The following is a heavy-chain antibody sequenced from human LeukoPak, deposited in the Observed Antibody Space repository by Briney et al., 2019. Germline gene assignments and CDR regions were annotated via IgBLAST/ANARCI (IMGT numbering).Heavy chain of an antibody. J-gene: IGHJ6*02. CDR2: ISWNSGGI. CDR1: GFTFDDYA. V-gene: IGHV3-9*01. Sequence: GRSLRLSCAASGFTFDDYAMHWVRQAPGKGLEWVSGISWNSGGIGYADSVKGRFTISRDNAKNSLYLQMNSLRAEDTALYYCAKDIFGLWFASGMDVWGQGTTVTVSS. D-gene: IGHD3-10*01. CDR3: AKDIFGLWFASGMDV.